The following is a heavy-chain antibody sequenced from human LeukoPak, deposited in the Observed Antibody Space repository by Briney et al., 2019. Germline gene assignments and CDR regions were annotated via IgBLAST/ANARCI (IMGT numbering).Heavy chain of an antibody. CDR2: ISSSGSTI. J-gene: IGHJ6*03. D-gene: IGHD3-3*01. CDR1: EFTFSDYY. CDR3: ARLRFFPFYYMDV. V-gene: IGHV3-11*04. Sequence: PGGSLRLSCAASEFTFSDYYMSWIRQAPGKGLEWVSYISSSGSTIYYADSVKGRFTISRDNAKNSLYLQMNSLRAEDTAVYYCARLRFFPFYYMDVWGKGTTVTVSS.